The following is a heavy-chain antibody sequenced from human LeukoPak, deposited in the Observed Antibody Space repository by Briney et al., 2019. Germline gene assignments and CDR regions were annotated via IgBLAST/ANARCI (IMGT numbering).Heavy chain of an antibody. J-gene: IGHJ4*02. D-gene: IGHD5-12*01. CDR3: AGGGGGGYAY. CDR2: IYSGGAT. Sequence: GGSLRLSCAASGFSVSSRFMNWVRQAPGKGLEWVSVIYSGGATYYADSVKGRFTISRDDSNNTLFLQMNSLRVDDTAVYYCAGGGGGGYAYWGQGTLVTVSS. CDR1: GFSVSSRF. V-gene: IGHV3-53*01.